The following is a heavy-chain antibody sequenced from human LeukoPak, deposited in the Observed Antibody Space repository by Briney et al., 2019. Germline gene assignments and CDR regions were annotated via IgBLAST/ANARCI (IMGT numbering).Heavy chain of an antibody. CDR1: GYTFTRSA. CDR2: ISAYNGNT. CDR3: ARVPPSWSGSGHYFDY. J-gene: IGHJ4*02. D-gene: IGHD3-3*01. Sequence: ASVTVSCKASGYTFTRSAMNWVRQAPGQGLEWMGWISAYNGNTNYAQKLQGRVTMTTDTSTSTAYMELRSLRSDDTAVYYCARVPPSWSGSGHYFDYWGQGTLVTVSS. V-gene: IGHV1-18*01.